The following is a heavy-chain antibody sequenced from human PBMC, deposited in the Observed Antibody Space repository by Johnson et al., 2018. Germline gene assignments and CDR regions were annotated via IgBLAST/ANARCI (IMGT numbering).Heavy chain of an antibody. CDR3: ARCFRDSSGKEYFQH. V-gene: IGHV1-8*01. CDR1: GYTFTSYD. J-gene: IGHJ1*01. D-gene: IGHD3-22*01. Sequence: QVQLVQSGAEVKKPGASVKVSCKASGYTFTSYDINWVRQATRQGLEWMGWMNPNSGNTGYAQKFQGRVTMTRNTSIGTAYMELSSLRSDDTAVYYCARCFRDSSGKEYFQHWGQGTVITVSS. CDR2: MNPNSGNT.